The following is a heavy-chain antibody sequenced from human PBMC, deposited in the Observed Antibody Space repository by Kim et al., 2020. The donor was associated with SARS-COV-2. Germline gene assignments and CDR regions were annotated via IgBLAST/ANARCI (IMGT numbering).Heavy chain of an antibody. V-gene: IGHV4-39*07. J-gene: IGHJ4*02. D-gene: IGHD6-13*01. Sequence: YNPSLKSRVTISVDTSKNQFSLKLSSVTAADTAVYYCARPRYSSSWYFDYWGQGTLVTVSS. CDR3: ARPRYSSSWYFDY.